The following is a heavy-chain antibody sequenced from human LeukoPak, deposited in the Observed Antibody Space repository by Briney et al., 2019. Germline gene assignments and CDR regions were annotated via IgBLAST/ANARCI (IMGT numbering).Heavy chain of an antibody. D-gene: IGHD4-23*01. CDR2: INSDGSST. CDR3: ARSDYGGNSGSDY. V-gene: IGHV3-74*01. CDR1: GFTSSSYW. Sequence: PGGSLRLSCAASGFTSSSYWMHWIRQAPGKGLVWVSRINSDGSSTSYADSVKGRFTISRDNAKNSLYLQMNSLRAEDTAVYYCARSDYGGNSGSDYWGQGTLVTVSS. J-gene: IGHJ4*02.